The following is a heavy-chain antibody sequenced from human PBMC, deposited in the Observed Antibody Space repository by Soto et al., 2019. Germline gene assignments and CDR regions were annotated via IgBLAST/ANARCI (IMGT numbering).Heavy chain of an antibody. CDR3: ARAFVAVAGYYYYGMDV. CDR1: GFTFSSYD. CDR2: IGTAGDT. D-gene: IGHD6-19*01. V-gene: IGHV3-13*01. Sequence: HPGGSLRLSCAASGFTFSSYDMHWVRQATGKGLEWVSAIGTAGDTYYPGSVKGRFTISRENAKNSLYPQMNSLRAGDTAVYYCARAFVAVAGYYYYGMDVWGQGTTVTVSS. J-gene: IGHJ6*02.